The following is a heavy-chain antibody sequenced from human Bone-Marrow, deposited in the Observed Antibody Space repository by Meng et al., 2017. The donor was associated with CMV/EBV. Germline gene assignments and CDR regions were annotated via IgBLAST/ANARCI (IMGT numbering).Heavy chain of an antibody. CDR1: GYIFTKYG. CDR3: ARVWGIAVAGTGY. Sequence: ASVKVSCKASGYIFTKYGVNWMLQAPGQGLEWMGWINPNSGGTNYAQKFQGRVTMTRDTSISTAYMELSRLRSDDTAVYYCARVWGIAVAGTGYWGQGTLVTVSS. V-gene: IGHV1-2*02. D-gene: IGHD6-19*01. CDR2: INPNSGGT. J-gene: IGHJ4*02.